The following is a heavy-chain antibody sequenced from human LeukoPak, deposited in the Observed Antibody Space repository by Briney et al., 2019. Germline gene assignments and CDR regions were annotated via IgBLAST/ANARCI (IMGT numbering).Heavy chain of an antibody. V-gene: IGHV4-38-2*02. Sequence: SETLSLTCTVSGYSMSSGYYWGWIRQPPGKGLEWIGSIFHSGKTYYNPSLKSRVTISVDASKNQFSLKVNSVTSADTAIYYCARVGYNWNLWFDTWGQGTKVTVSS. CDR2: IFHSGKT. D-gene: IGHD1-7*01. CDR3: ARVGYNWNLWFDT. CDR1: GYSMSSGYY. J-gene: IGHJ3*02.